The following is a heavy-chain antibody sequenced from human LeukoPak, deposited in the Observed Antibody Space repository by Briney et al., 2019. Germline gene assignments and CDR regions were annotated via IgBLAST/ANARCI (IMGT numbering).Heavy chain of an antibody. CDR3: ARDRRSSWYGGDY. V-gene: IGHV1-2*02. CDR2: INPNSGGT. Sequence: GGSLRLSCAASGYTFTGYYMHWVRQAPGQGLEWMGWINPNSGGTNYAQKFQGRVTMTRDTSISTAYMELSRLRSDDTAVYYCARDRRSSWYGGDYWGQGTLVTVSS. CDR1: GYTFTGYY. J-gene: IGHJ4*02. D-gene: IGHD6-13*01.